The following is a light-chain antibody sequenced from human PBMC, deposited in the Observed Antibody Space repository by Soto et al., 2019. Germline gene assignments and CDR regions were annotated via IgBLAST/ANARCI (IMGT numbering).Light chain of an antibody. Sequence: DIPMTQSPSTLSASVGDRVTITCRASQSISSWLAWYQQKQGKAPKLLIYKASSLESGVPSRFSGSGSGTEFTLTISSLQPDDFETYYCQQYNSYYRTFGQGNKVEIK. CDR2: KAS. V-gene: IGKV1-5*03. CDR1: QSISSW. CDR3: QQYNSYYRT. J-gene: IGKJ1*01.